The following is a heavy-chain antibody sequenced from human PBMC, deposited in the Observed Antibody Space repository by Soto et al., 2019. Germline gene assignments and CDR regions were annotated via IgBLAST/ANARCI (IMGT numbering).Heavy chain of an antibody. CDR3: AKDKRVAARSGELGY. CDR1: GLIFSSYG. D-gene: IGHD6-6*01. J-gene: IGHJ4*02. Sequence: QVQLVESGGGVVQPGRSLRLSCAASGLIFSSYGMHWVRQAPGKGLEWVAVISYDGSNKYYADSVKGRFTISRDNSRNTLYLQMSSLRPEDTAVYYCAKDKRVAARSGELGYWGQGTLVTVSS. CDR2: ISYDGSNK. V-gene: IGHV3-30*18.